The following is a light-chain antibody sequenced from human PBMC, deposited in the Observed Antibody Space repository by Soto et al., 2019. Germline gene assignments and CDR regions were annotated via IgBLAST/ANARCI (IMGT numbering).Light chain of an antibody. V-gene: IGKV1-33*01. CDR2: AAS. CDR1: QDISNY. Sequence: DIQMTQSPSSLPASVGDRVTITCQASQDISNYLNWYQQKPGRAPKLLISAASNLETGVPSRFSGSGSGTDFTFTISRLHPEDIATYYCQEYDSLPTITFGQGTRLEIK. CDR3: QEYDSLPTIT. J-gene: IGKJ5*01.